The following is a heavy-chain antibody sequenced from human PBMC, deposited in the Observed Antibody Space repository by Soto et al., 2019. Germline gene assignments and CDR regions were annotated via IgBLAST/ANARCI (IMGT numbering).Heavy chain of an antibody. CDR1: GTSVSSGSYY. CDR3: AKEQFGDRTTFDY. V-gene: IGHV4-61*01. CDR2: IYYSGST. J-gene: IGHJ4*02. Sequence: PAETLSLTCTLSGTSVSSGSYYSSWVRQHPEKGLEWIGYIYYSGSTNYNHSFKSRVIISVDTSKNQFSLKLSSVTAADTAVYYCAKEQFGDRTTFDYWGQGTLVTVSS. D-gene: IGHD3-10*01.